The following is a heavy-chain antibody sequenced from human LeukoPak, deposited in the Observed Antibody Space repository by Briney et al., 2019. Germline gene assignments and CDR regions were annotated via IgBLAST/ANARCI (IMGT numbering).Heavy chain of an antibody. J-gene: IGHJ6*03. V-gene: IGHV4-34*01. D-gene: IGHD3-22*01. CDR3: ARERITMIVVVAGYYYYMDV. Sequence: PSETLSLTCAVYGGSFIGYNWSWIPQPPGKGLEWVGEINRSGSTNYNPCLKSGVTISVDTSKNQFSLKLSSMTAADTAVYYCARERITMIVVVAGYYYYMDVWGKGTTVTVSS. CDR2: INRSGST. CDR1: GGSFIGYN.